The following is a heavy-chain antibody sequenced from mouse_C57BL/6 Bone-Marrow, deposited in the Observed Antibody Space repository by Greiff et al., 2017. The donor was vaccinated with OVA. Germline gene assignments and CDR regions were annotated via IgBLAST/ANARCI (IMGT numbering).Heavy chain of an antibody. V-gene: IGHV1-82*01. Sequence: QVQLQQSGPELVKPGASVKISCKASGYAFSSSWINWVKQRPGKGLEWIGRIYPGDGDTNYNGKFKGKATLTADKSSSTAYMQLSSLTSEDSAVYFCARGGPLSSSDNYAMDYWGQGTSVTVSS. CDR2: IYPGDGDT. D-gene: IGHD1-1*01. J-gene: IGHJ4*01. CDR1: GYAFSSSW. CDR3: ARGGPLSSSDNYAMDY.